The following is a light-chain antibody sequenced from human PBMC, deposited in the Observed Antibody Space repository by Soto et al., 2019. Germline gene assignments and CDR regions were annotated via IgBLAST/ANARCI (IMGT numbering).Light chain of an antibody. CDR1: QSVSNNY. Sequence: RATLSCRASQSVSNNYLAWYQQKPGQVPTVLLYGASNRATGIPDRFSGSGSGTDFTLTISRLQPEDFTRYYGPRYATPPTFGPGTNVATK. V-gene: IGKV3-20*01. J-gene: IGKJ3*01. CDR2: GAS. CDR3: PRYATPPT.